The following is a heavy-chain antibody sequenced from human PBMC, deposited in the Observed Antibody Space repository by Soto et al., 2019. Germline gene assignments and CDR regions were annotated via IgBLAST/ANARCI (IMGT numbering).Heavy chain of an antibody. CDR3: ARYRSSSWDFDY. J-gene: IGHJ4*02. V-gene: IGHV3-66*01. CDR2: IYSGGST. D-gene: IGHD6-13*01. Sequence: GGSLRLSCAASGFTVSSNYMSWVRQAPGKGLEWVSVIYSGGSTYYADSVKGRFTISRDNSKNTLYLQMNSLRAEDTAVYYCARYRSSSWDFDYWGQGTMVTVSS. CDR1: GFTVSSNY.